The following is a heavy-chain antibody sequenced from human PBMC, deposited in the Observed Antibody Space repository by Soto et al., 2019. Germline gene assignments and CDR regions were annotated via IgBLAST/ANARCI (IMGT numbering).Heavy chain of an antibody. CDR1: GFTFSSYS. CDR3: ARVPSVSDYYYYGMDV. J-gene: IGHJ6*02. V-gene: IGHV3-21*01. CDR2: ISSSSSYI. Sequence: GGSLRLSCAASGFTFSSYSMNWVRQAPGKGLEWVSSISSSSSYIYYADSVKGRFTISRDNAKNSLYLQMNSLRAEDTAVYYCARVPSVSDYYYYGMDVWGQGTTVTVSS.